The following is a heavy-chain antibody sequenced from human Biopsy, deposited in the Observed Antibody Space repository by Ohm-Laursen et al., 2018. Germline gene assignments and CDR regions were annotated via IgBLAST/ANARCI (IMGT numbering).Heavy chain of an antibody. CDR2: VYNGGIT. CDR1: GGSIISYY. J-gene: IGHJ5*02. D-gene: IGHD3-3*01. Sequence: TLSLTCSVSGGSIISYYWTWIRQPPGKGLEWIGHVYNGGITNYNPSIKSRVTISKDTSKNQFSLQVNSVTAADTAVYYCARTPRDSFWSGSYKRGLWFDPWGQGTLVIVSS. V-gene: IGHV4-59*01. CDR3: ARTPRDSFWSGSYKRGLWFDP.